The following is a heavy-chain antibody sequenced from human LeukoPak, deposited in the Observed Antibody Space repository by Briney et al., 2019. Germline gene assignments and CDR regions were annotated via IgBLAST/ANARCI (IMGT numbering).Heavy chain of an antibody. CDR3: ASGTGYPAFAY. D-gene: IGHD2-15*01. J-gene: IGHJ4*02. CDR1: GFTFSDHY. Sequence: GGSLRPSCAASGFTFSDHYMDWVRQAPGKGLEWVGRSRNRANSYTTEYAASVKGRFTISRDDSENSLYLQMNSLKTEDTAVYYCASGTGYPAFAYWGQGTLVTVSS. V-gene: IGHV3-72*01. CDR2: SRNRANSYTT.